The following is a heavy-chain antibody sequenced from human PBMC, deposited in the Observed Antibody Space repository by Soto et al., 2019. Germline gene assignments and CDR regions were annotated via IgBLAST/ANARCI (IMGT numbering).Heavy chain of an antibody. V-gene: IGHV3-9*01. CDR1: GFTFDDYA. CDR3: AKPRGYDFWSGPSAFDI. D-gene: IGHD3-3*01. Sequence: GGSLRLSCAASGFTFDDYAMHWVRQAPGKGLEWVSGISWNSGSIGYADSVKGRFTISRDNAKNSLYLQMNSLRAEDTALYYCAKPRGYDFWSGPSAFDIWGQGTMVTVSS. CDR2: ISWNSGSI. J-gene: IGHJ3*02.